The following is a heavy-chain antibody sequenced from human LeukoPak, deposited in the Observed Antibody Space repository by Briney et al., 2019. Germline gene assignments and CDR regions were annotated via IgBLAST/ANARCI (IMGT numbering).Heavy chain of an antibody. V-gene: IGHV3-30*18. CDR1: GFTFSSYG. Sequence: GGSLRLSCAASGFTFSSYGMHWVRQAPGKGLEWVAVMSYAGRNTYYADSMKGRFTISRDNSKNTLYLQMNSLRVEDTAVYYCAKVQLERRELLPNFDYWGQGTLVTVSS. J-gene: IGHJ4*02. CDR3: AKVQLERRELLPNFDY. D-gene: IGHD1-1*01. CDR2: MSYAGRNT.